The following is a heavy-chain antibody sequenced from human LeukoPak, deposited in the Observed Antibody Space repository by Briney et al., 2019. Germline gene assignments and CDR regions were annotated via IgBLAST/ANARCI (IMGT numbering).Heavy chain of an antibody. V-gene: IGHV1-69*13. D-gene: IGHD6-19*01. CDR1: GGTFSSYA. Sequence: SVKVSCKASGGTFSSYAISWVRQAPGQGLEWMGGIIPIFGTANYAQKFQGRVTITADESTSTAYMELSSLRSEDTAVYYCARGEWLATEGIQNLCNYGGQGTRVTVSS. J-gene: IGHJ4*02. CDR2: IIPIFGTA. CDR3: ARGEWLATEGIQNLCNY.